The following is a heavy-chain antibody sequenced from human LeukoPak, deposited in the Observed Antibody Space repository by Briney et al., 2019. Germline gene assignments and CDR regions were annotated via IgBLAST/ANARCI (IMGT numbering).Heavy chain of an antibody. CDR2: INPNSGGT. V-gene: IGHV1-2*02. Sequence: ASVKVSCKASGYTFTGYYMHWVRQAPGQGLEWMGWINPNSGGTNYAQKFQGRVTMTRDTSISTACMELSRLRSDDTAVYYCARGDGVGGDSSGYYYSDVDYWGQGTLVTVSS. CDR3: ARGDGVGGDSSGYYYSDVDY. J-gene: IGHJ4*02. CDR1: GYTFTGYY. D-gene: IGHD3-22*01.